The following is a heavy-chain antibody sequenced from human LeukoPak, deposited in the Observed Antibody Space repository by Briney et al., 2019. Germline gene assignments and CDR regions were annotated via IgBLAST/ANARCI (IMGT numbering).Heavy chain of an antibody. D-gene: IGHD2-2*01. J-gene: IGHJ3*02. CDR1: GGSFSGYY. CDR2: INHSGST. Sequence: SETLSLTCAVYGGSFSGYYWSWIRQPPGKGLEWIGEINHSGSTNYNPSLKSRVTISVDTSKNQFSLKLSSVTAADTAVYYCARPNRGYCSSTSCRDAFDIWGQGTMVTVSS. V-gene: IGHV4-34*01. CDR3: ARPNRGYCSSTSCRDAFDI.